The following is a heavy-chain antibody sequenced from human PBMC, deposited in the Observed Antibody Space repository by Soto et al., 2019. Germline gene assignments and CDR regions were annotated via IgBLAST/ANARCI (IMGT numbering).Heavy chain of an antibody. J-gene: IGHJ4*02. CDR2: ISGNGGNT. CDR3: AKAGGYSYSYYFDY. D-gene: IGHD5-18*01. CDR1: GFTFGDYA. V-gene: IGHV3-23*01. Sequence: GGSLRLSCAASGFTFGDYAMTWVRQAPGKGLEWVAGISGNGGNTYYADSVKGRFTISRDNSKNTLYLQMNSLSAEDTAVYYCAKAGGYSYSYYFDYWGQGTLVTVSS.